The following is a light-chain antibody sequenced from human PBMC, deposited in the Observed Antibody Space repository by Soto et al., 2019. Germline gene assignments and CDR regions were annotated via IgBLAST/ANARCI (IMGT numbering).Light chain of an antibody. V-gene: IGKV3-20*01. CDR2: DVS. CDR1: QSVSSNY. CDR3: QQYGSSPRT. J-gene: IGKJ1*01. Sequence: IVLTQSPCTLSLSPGERASLSCRASQSVSSNYLAWYQQKSGQAPSLLIYDVSRRATGIPERFSGSGSGTDFTLIISRLEPEDFAVYYCQQYGSSPRTFGQGTKVDI.